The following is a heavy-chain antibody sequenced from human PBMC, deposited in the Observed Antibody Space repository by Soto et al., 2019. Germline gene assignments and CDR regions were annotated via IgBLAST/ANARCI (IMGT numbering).Heavy chain of an antibody. CDR2: IKQDGSEK. V-gene: IGHV3-7*05. CDR1: GFPFSSHC. Sequence: GGALRLSCSASGFPFSSHCMTWVRQAPGKGLEWVAYIKQDGSEKYYVDSVMGRFTMSRDNTPSSLSLPPNTLRVEDSAVYYCARITSTGYFDSWGQGTLVTVSS. CDR3: ARITSTGYFDS. D-gene: IGHD1-20*01. J-gene: IGHJ4*02.